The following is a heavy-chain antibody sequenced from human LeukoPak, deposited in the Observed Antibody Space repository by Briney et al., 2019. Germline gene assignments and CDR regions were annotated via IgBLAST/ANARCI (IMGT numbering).Heavy chain of an antibody. J-gene: IGHJ4*02. Sequence: PSETLSLTCTVSGGSISSYYWSWIRQPPGKGLEWIGYIYYSGSTNYNPSLKSRVTISVDTSKNQFPLKLSSVTAADTAVYYCARAPSMVRGVIITSFGYWGQGTLVTVSS. CDR1: GGSISSYY. CDR3: ARAPSMVRGVIITSFGY. V-gene: IGHV4-59*12. D-gene: IGHD3-10*01. CDR2: IYYSGST.